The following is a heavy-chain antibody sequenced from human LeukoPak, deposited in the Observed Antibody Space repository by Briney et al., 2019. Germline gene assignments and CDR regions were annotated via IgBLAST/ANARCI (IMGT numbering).Heavy chain of an antibody. CDR3: ARGRRVYSYGYIGWFDP. Sequence: SETLSLTCAVYGESFSGYYWSWIRQPPGKGLEWIGEINHSGSTNYNPSLKSRVTISVDTSKNQFSLKLSSVTAADTAVYYCARGRRVYSYGYIGWFDPWGQGTLVTVSS. D-gene: IGHD5-18*01. J-gene: IGHJ5*02. CDR1: GESFSGYY. V-gene: IGHV4-34*01. CDR2: INHSGST.